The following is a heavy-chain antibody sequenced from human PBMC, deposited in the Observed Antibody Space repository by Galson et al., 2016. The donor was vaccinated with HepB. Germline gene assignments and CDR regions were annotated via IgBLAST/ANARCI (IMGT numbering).Heavy chain of an antibody. CDR2: VNPNTHNT. V-gene: IGHV1-8*01. CDR1: GYTFINSD. CDR3: ARGGQLWLFGGDWFDP. D-gene: IGHD5-18*01. Sequence: SVKVSCKASGYTFINSDINWVRQAPGRGPEWMGWVNPNTHNTGYAQKFQGRVTMTSDTAISTAYMELSSLTSEDSAVYYCARGGQLWLFGGDWFDPWGQGTLVTVAS. J-gene: IGHJ5*02.